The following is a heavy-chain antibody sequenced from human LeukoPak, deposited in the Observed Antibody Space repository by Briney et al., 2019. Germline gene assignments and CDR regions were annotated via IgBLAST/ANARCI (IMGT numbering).Heavy chain of an antibody. CDR2: IYHSGST. J-gene: IGHJ4*02. V-gene: IGHV4-4*02. Sequence: PSGTLSLTRAVSGGSISSSNWWSWVRQPPGKGLEWIGEIYHSGSTNYNPSLKSRVTISVDKSKNQFSLKLSSVTAADTAAYYCARDLAMAVAGIVVICGQRTQVTVSS. D-gene: IGHD6-19*01. CDR3: ARDLAMAVAGIVVI. CDR1: GGSISSSNW.